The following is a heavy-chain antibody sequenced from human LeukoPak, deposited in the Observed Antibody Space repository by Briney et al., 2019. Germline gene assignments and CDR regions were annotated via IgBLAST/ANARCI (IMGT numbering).Heavy chain of an antibody. J-gene: IGHJ4*02. Sequence: SETLSLTCTVSGGSISTSYWSWLRQSPGKGLEWIGYIYYSGSTNYNPSLKSRVTISVDTSKNQFSLKLSSVTAADTAIYYCARGANWYYFDTWGQGTQVTVSS. CDR3: ARGANWYYFDT. D-gene: IGHD1-1*01. V-gene: IGHV4-59*12. CDR1: GGSISTSY. CDR2: IYYSGST.